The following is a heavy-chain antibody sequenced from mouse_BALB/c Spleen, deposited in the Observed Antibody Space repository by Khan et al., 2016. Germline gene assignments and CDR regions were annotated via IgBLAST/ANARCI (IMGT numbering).Heavy chain of an antibody. Sequence: QVQLQQSGPELVRPGVSVKISCKGSGYKFTDYAMHWVKQSHAKSLEWIGVISTYYGNTNYNQKFKGKATMTVDKSSSTAYMELARLTSEESAIXYCARGVRKGSFDYWGQGTTLTVSS. V-gene: IGHV1S137*01. CDR2: ISTYYGNT. CDR3: ARGVRKGSFDY. J-gene: IGHJ2*01. D-gene: IGHD3-3*01. CDR1: GYKFTDYA.